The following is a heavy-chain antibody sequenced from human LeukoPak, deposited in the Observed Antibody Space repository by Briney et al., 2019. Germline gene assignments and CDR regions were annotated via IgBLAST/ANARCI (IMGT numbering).Heavy chain of an antibody. J-gene: IGHJ4*02. CDR3: AKWSGSREALDY. D-gene: IGHD1-26*01. CDR1: GFTFSSYA. CDR2: ISASGGST. V-gene: IGHV3-23*01. Sequence: GGSLRLSCAASGFTFSSYAMSWVRQAPGKGLEWVTEISASGGSTYYADSVKGRFTISRDNSKNTLYLQMNSLRAEDTAIYYCAKWSGSREALDYWGQGTLVTVSS.